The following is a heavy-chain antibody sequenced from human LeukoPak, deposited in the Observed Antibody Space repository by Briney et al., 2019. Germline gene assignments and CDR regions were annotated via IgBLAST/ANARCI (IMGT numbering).Heavy chain of an antibody. V-gene: IGHV4-61*01. D-gene: IGHD1-7*01. CDR1: GGSVSSGNFY. Sequence: SETLSLTCIVSGGSVSSGNFYWNWIRQPPGGGLEWIGYIYNNGNTNYNPSLKTRVTISADSSKNQFSLTVRSVTAADTAFYYCARGHNTIWNSQSHWGQGSLVTVSS. CDR3: ARGHNTIWNSQSH. J-gene: IGHJ4*02. CDR2: IYNNGNT.